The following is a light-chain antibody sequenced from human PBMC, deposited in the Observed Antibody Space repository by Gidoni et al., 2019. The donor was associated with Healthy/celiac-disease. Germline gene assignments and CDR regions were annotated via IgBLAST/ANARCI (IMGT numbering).Light chain of an antibody. V-gene: IGLV1-40*01. CDR3: QSYDSSLSGGGV. Sequence: QSVLTQPPSVSGAPGQRVTISCTGSSSTIGAGYDVHWYQQLPGTAPKLLIYGNSNRPSGVPDRFSGSKSGTSASLAITGLQAEDEADYYCQSYDSSLSGGGVFGTGTKVTVL. CDR1: SSTIGAGYD. CDR2: GNS. J-gene: IGLJ1*01.